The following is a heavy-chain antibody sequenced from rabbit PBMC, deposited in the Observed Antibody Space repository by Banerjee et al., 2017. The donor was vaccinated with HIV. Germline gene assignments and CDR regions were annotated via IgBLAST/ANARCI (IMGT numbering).Heavy chain of an antibody. V-gene: IGHV1S40*01. CDR3: ARDIVTMTNL. CDR2: ISGDSGNT. J-gene: IGHJ4*01. Sequence: QSLQESGGGLFQPEGSLTLTCKASGFDFSSNAMYWVRQAPGKGLEWIASISGDSGNTYYASWAKGRFTISKTSSTTVTLQMTSLTAADTATYFCARDIVTMTNLWGPGTLVTVS. D-gene: IGHD6-1*01. CDR1: GFDFSSNA.